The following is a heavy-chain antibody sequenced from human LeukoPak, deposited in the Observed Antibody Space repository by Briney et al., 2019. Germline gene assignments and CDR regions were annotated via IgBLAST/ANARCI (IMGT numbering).Heavy chain of an antibody. J-gene: IGHJ4*02. Sequence: SETLSLTCDVSKDPIISFDHSWSWIRHFPGKGLEWMGYRHSTGNSYYNPSLRSRVFISEDSSTGHLSLTLRFVTAADTALYFCARHILDGDNGSKGFDVGGQGILVTVSS. CDR2: RHSTGNS. CDR1: KDPIISFDHS. D-gene: IGHD2-21*02. CDR3: ARHILDGDNGSKGFDV. V-gene: IGHV4-30-4*07.